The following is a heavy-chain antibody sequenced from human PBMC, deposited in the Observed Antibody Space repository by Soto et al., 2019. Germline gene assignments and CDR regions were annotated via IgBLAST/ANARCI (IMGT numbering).Heavy chain of an antibody. CDR2: IYYSGST. J-gene: IGHJ4*02. CDR1: GGSISSGGYY. CDR3: ARTFRRYGGYDY. D-gene: IGHD5-12*01. Sequence: QVQLQESGPGLVKPSQTLSLTCTVSGGSISSGGYYWSWIRQHPGKGLEWIGYIYYSGSTYYNPYLKRRDTISVDTYKNQFALKLSSVTAADTAVYYCARTFRRYGGYDYLGQGTIVTFSS. V-gene: IGHV4-31*03.